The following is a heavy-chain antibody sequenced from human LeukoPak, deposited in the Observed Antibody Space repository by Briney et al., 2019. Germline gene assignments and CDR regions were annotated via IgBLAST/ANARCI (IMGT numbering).Heavy chain of an antibody. J-gene: IGHJ1*01. CDR3: ARDRPYSSSWRYFQH. CDR1: GFTLSSYE. Sequence: GGSLRLSCAASGFTLSSYEMNWVRQAPGKGLEWVSYISSSGSTIYYADSVKGRFTISRDNAKNSLYLQMNSLRAEDTAVYYCARDRPYSSSWRYFQHWGQGTLVTVSS. CDR2: ISSSGSTI. V-gene: IGHV3-48*03. D-gene: IGHD6-6*01.